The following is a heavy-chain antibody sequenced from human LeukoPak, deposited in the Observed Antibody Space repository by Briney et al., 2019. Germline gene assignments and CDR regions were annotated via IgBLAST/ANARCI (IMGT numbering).Heavy chain of an antibody. CDR3: ARSRESYWVPEFDY. CDR1: RFTFSSYG. D-gene: IGHD3-16*01. Sequence: PGGSLRLSCAASRFTFSSYGMHWVRQAPGKGLEWVAYIQYDGSNEQYADSVKGRFTISRDNSKNTLYLQMNSLRAEDTAVYYCARSRESYWVPEFDYWGQGTLVTVSS. CDR2: IQYDGSNE. J-gene: IGHJ4*02. V-gene: IGHV3-30*12.